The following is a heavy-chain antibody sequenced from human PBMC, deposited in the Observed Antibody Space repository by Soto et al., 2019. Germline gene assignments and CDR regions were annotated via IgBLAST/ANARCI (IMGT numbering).Heavy chain of an antibody. Sequence: QVQLVQSGAEVKKPGASVKVSCKASGYTFTSYAMHWVRQAPGQRLEWMGWINAGNGNTKYSQKFQGRVTITRDTSASTAYMERSSLRSEDTAVYYCARSSYSSRLPIDYWGQGTLVTVSS. CDR1: GYTFTSYA. CDR2: INAGNGNT. CDR3: ARSSYSSRLPIDY. J-gene: IGHJ4*02. V-gene: IGHV1-3*01. D-gene: IGHD6-13*01.